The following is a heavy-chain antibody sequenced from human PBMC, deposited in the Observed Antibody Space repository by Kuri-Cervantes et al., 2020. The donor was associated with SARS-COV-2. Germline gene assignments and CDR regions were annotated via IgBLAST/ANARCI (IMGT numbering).Heavy chain of an antibody. Sequence: SETLSLTCTVSGGSISSSSYYWGWIRQPPGKGLEWIGSIYYSGSTYYNPSLKSRVTISVDTSKNQLSLKLSSVTAADTAVYYCATSGYYDFWSGYYFDYWGQGTLVTVSS. CDR2: IYYSGST. CDR3: ATSGYYDFWSGYYFDY. J-gene: IGHJ4*02. CDR1: GGSISSSSYY. V-gene: IGHV4-39*01. D-gene: IGHD3-3*01.